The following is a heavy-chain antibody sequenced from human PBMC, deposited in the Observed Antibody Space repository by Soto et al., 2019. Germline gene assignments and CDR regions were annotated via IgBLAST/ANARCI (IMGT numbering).Heavy chain of an antibody. V-gene: IGHV3-74*03. CDR2: ISSDGSST. J-gene: IGHJ4*02. D-gene: IGHD1-1*01. CDR3: ATAGTGTFTY. CDR1: GFTFSGSW. Sequence: EVQLVESGGGLVQPGGSLRLSCAASGFTFSGSWMHWVRQAPGKGLVWVSRISSDGSSTTYADSVKGRFTISRDNAKNMLYLQMKSLRAEDTAVYYCATAGTGTFTYWGQGTLATVSS.